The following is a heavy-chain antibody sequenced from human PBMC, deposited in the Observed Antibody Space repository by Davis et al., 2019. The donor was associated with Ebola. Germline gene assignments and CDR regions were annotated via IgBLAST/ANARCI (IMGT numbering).Heavy chain of an antibody. CDR2: ISSSGSTI. D-gene: IGHD4-17*01. J-gene: IGHJ6*02. V-gene: IGHV3-11*04. CDR1: GFTFSDYY. CDR3: ARDALRYGDYLLYYYGMDV. Sequence: GGSLRLSCAASGFTFSDYYMSWIRQAPGKGLEWVSYISSSGSTIYYADSVKGRFTISRDNAKNSLYLQMNSLRAEDTAVYYCARDALRYGDYLLYYYGMDVWGQGTTVTVSS.